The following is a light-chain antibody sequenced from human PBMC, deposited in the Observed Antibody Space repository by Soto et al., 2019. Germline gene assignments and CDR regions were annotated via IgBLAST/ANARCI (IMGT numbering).Light chain of an antibody. CDR3: SSYTSSSTWVV. Sequence: QSALTQPPSVSGSPGQSVTISCTGTSSDVGSYNRVSWYQQPPGTAPKLMIYEVSNRPSVVPDRFSGSKSGNTASLTISGLQAEDEADYYCSSYTSSSTWVVFGGGTKLTVL. V-gene: IGLV2-18*02. CDR2: EVS. J-gene: IGLJ2*01. CDR1: SSDVGSYNR.